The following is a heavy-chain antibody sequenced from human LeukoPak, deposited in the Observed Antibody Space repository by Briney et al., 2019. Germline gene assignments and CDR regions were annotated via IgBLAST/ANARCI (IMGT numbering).Heavy chain of an antibody. D-gene: IGHD6-19*01. V-gene: IGHV3-15*01. CDR2: IKSKTDRGTT. Sequence: NAGGSLRLSCAASGFTFSDALMSWVRQAPGKGLEWVGRIKSKTDRGTTDYAARVKGRFTISRDDSKNTLYLQMNSLKTEDTALYYCAREGALAGILDFWGQGTLVTVSS. CDR3: AREGALAGILDF. CDR1: GFTFSDAL. J-gene: IGHJ4*02.